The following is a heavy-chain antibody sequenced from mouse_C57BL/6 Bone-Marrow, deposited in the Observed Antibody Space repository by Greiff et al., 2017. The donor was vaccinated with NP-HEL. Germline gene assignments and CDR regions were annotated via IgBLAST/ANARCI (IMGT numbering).Heavy chain of an antibody. J-gene: IGHJ4*01. CDR3: ARRRPQGAMDY. CDR2: INPSSGYT. Sequence: QVQLQQSGAELARPGASVKMSCKASGYTFTSYTMHWVKQRPGQGLEWIGYINPSSGYTKYNQKFKDKATLTADKSSSTAYMQLSSLTSEDSAVYYCARRRPQGAMDYWGQGTSVTVSS. CDR1: GYTFTSYT. V-gene: IGHV1-4*01. D-gene: IGHD3-2*02.